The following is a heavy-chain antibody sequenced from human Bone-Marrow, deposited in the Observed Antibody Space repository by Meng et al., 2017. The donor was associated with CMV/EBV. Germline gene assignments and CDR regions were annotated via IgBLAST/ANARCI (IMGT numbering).Heavy chain of an antibody. Sequence: GESLKISCAASGFTFSSYGIHWVRQAPGKGLEYVSAISSNGGSTYYADSVKGRFTISRDNSKNTLYLQINSLRAEDTAVYYCAGNTMVRGKRYYYYGMDVCGQGTTVTVSS. D-gene: IGHD3-10*01. CDR3: AGNTMVRGKRYYYYGMDV. CDR1: GFTFSSYG. J-gene: IGHJ6*02. V-gene: IGHV3-64*02. CDR2: ISSNGGST.